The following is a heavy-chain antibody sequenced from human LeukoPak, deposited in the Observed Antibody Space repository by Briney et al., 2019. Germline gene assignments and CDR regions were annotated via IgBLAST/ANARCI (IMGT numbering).Heavy chain of an antibody. CDR3: ARGLYRGLYDSSGYPFDY. J-gene: IGHJ4*02. CDR2: INHSGST. D-gene: IGHD3-22*01. Sequence: SETPSLTCAVYGGSFSGYYWSWIRQPPGKGLEWIGEINHSGSTNYNPSLKSRVTISVDTSKNQFSLKLSSVTAADTAVYYCARGLYRGLYDSSGYPFDYWGQGTLVTVSS. V-gene: IGHV4-34*01. CDR1: GGSFSGYY.